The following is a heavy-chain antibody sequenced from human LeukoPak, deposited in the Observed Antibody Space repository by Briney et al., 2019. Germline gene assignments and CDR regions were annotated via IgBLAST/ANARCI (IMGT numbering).Heavy chain of an antibody. D-gene: IGHD5-12*01. Sequence: SETLSLTCTVSGGSFSRYYWSWIRQPPGKGLEWIGNIHYRGSTNYNPSLKSRVTISIDTSKNQFSLRLSSVTAVDTAVYYCARVSGATITTYCGMDVWGQGTTVTVS. V-gene: IGHV4-59*01. J-gene: IGHJ6*02. CDR2: IHYRGST. CDR1: GGSFSRYY. CDR3: ARVSGATITTYCGMDV.